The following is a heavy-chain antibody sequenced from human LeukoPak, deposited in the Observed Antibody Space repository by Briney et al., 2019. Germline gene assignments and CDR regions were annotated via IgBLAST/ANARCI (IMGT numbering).Heavy chain of an antibody. CDR2: IIPIFGTA. CDR3: ARGYCSGGSCYGGDY. CDR1: GGTFSSYA. V-gene: IGHV1-69*06. D-gene: IGHD2-15*01. J-gene: IGHJ4*02. Sequence: SVKVSCKASGGTFSSYAISWVRQAPGQGLEWMGGIIPIFGTANYAQKFQGRVTITADKSTSTAYRELSSLRSEDTAVYYCARGYCSGGSCYGGDYWGQGTLVTVSS.